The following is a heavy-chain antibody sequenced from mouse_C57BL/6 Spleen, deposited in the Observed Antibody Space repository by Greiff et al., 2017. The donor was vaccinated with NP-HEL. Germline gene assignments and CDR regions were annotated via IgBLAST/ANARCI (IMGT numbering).Heavy chain of an antibody. V-gene: IGHV5-17*01. D-gene: IGHD1-1*01. J-gene: IGHJ2*01. CDR2: ISSGSSTI. Sequence: EVQLVESGGGLVKPGGSLKLSCAASGFTFSDYGMHWVRQAPAQGLEWVAYISSGSSTIYYADTVKGRFTISRDNAKNTLFLQMTSLRSEDTAMYYCAITTVVGFDYWGQGTTLTVSS. CDR3: AITTVVGFDY. CDR1: GFTFSDYG.